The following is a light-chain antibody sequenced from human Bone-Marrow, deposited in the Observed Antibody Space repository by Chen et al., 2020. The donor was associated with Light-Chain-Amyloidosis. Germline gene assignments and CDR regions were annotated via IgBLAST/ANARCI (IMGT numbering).Light chain of an antibody. V-gene: IGLV2-11*01. CDR1: SSDIGGYNY. Sequence: QSALTQPRSVSGSPEQLVTISCTGTSSDIGGYNYVAWYQQHPGKAPKLMIYDVGERPSGVPDRFSGSKSGNTASQTISGHQTEDEADYYCCSHARSYNVLFGGGTILTVL. J-gene: IGLJ2*01. CDR2: DVG. CDR3: CSHARSYNVL.